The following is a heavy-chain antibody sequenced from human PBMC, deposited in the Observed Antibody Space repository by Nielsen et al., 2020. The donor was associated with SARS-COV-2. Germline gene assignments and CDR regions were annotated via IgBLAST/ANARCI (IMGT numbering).Heavy chain of an antibody. CDR3: ARFGSYDSSGYYLDY. Sequence: ASVKVSCKASGYTFTSYAMNWVRQAPGQGLEWMGWISAYNGNTNYAQKLQGRVTMTTDTSTSTAYMELSSLRSEDTAVYYCARFGSYDSSGYYLDYWGQGTLVTVSS. CDR2: ISAYNGNT. D-gene: IGHD3-22*01. J-gene: IGHJ4*02. V-gene: IGHV1-18*01. CDR1: GYTFTSYA.